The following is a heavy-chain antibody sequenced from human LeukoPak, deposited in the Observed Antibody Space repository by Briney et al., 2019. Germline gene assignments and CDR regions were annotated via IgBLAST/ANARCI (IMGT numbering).Heavy chain of an antibody. Sequence: GGSPRLSCAASGFTFSSYAMSWVRQAPGKGLEWVSAISGSGGSTYYADSVKGRFTISRDNSKNTLYLQMNSLRAEDTAVYYCAKDHGPSTVTTRYFDYWGQGTLVTVSS. CDR1: GFTFSSYA. CDR2: ISGSGGST. J-gene: IGHJ4*02. CDR3: AKDHGPSTVTTRYFDY. D-gene: IGHD4-17*01. V-gene: IGHV3-23*01.